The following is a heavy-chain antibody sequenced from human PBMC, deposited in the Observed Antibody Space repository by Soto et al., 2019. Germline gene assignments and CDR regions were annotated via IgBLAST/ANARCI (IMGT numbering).Heavy chain of an antibody. CDR2: ISGSGGST. CDR1: GFTFSSYA. D-gene: IGHD1-26*01. J-gene: IGHJ4*02. V-gene: IGHV3-23*01. Sequence: PGGSLRLSCAASGFTFSSYAMSWFRQAPGKGLEWVSAISGSGGSTYYADSVKGRFTISRDNSKNTLYLQMNSLRAEDTAVYYCAKAHKYSGSYYVYYFDYWGQGTLVTVSS. CDR3: AKAHKYSGSYYVYYFDY.